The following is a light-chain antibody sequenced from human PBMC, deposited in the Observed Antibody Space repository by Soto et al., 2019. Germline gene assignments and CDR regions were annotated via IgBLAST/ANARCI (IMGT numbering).Light chain of an antibody. Sequence: DIQMTQSPSTLSASVGDRVTITCRASQSIRSWLAWYQQKPGKAPNLLIYQASNLKSGVPSRFSGSGSGTEYTLTISSLQPDDFATYYCQQYSRYPWTFGQGTKVEIK. V-gene: IGKV1-5*03. J-gene: IGKJ1*01. CDR3: QQYSRYPWT. CDR1: QSIRSW. CDR2: QAS.